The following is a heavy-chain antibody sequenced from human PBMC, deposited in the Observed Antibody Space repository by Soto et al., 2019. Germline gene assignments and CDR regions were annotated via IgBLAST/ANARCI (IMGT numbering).Heavy chain of an antibody. CDR1: GFTFSSYS. CDR3: ARDKSSWYYFDY. V-gene: IGHV3-21*01. CDR2: ISSSSSYI. D-gene: IGHD6-13*01. J-gene: IGHJ4*02. Sequence: GGSLRLSCAASGFTFSSYSMYWVRQAPGKGLEWVSSISSSSSYIYYADSVKGRFTISRDNAKNSLYLQMNSLRAEDTAVYYCARDKSSWYYFDYWGQGTLVTVSS.